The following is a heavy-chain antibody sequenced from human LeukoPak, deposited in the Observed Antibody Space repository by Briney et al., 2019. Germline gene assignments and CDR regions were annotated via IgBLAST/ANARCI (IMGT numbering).Heavy chain of an antibody. Sequence: RSSETLSLTCAVYGGSFSGYYWSWIRQPPGKGLEWIGEINHSGSTNYNPSLKSRVTISVDTSKNQFSLKLSSVTAADTAVYYCASGRLGSGVATDRFDYWGQGTLVTVSS. V-gene: IGHV4-34*01. CDR3: ASGRLGSGVATDRFDY. J-gene: IGHJ4*02. D-gene: IGHD6-19*01. CDR2: INHSGST. CDR1: GGSFSGYY.